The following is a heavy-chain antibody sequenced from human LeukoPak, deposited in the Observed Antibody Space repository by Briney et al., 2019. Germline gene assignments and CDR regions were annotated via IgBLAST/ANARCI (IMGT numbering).Heavy chain of an antibody. J-gene: IGHJ4*02. CDR3: ATGTSGSYYVGIVRPIDY. CDR1: GYTLTELP. V-gene: IGHV1-24*01. Sequence: GASVTVSCKVSGYTLTELPIHWVRQAPGKGLEWMGGFDPDDGETVYAQMFQGRVTMTEDTSSDTASMKLSSLRSEDTAVYYCATGTSGSYYVGIVRPIDYWGQGTLVTVSS. D-gene: IGHD1-26*01. CDR2: FDPDDGET.